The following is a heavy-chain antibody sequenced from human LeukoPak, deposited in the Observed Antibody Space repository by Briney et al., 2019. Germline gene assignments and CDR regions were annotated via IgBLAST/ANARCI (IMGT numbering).Heavy chain of an antibody. CDR1: GGTFSSYA. CDR3: ARGSSSYWFDP. D-gene: IGHD6-6*01. V-gene: IGHV1-69*05. Sequence: GSSVKVSCKASGGTFSSYAISWVRQAPGQGLEWMGRIIPIFGTANYAQKFQGRVTMTRDTSTSTVYMELSSLRSEDTAVYYCARGSSSYWFDPWGQGTLVTVSS. J-gene: IGHJ5*02. CDR2: IIPIFGTA.